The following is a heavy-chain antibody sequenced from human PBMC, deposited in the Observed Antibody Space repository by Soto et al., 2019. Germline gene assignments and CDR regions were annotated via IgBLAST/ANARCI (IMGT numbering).Heavy chain of an antibody. J-gene: IGHJ5*02. V-gene: IGHV1-69*01. CDR1: GGTFSSYA. CDR3: AREYSSSSGWFDP. CDR2: IIPICGTA. D-gene: IGHD6-6*01. Sequence: QVQLVQSGAEVKKPGSSVKVSCKASGGTFSSYAISWVRQAPGQGLEWMGGIIPICGTANYAQKFQGRVTITADESTSTAYRELSSLRSEDTAVYYCAREYSSSSGWFDPWGQGTLVTVSS.